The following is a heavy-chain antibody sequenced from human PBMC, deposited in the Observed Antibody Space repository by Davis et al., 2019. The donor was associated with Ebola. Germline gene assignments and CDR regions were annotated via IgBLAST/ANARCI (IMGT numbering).Heavy chain of an antibody. CDR3: ASSGSGYYPDY. Sequence: PSETLSLTCTVSGYSISSGYYWGWIRQPPGKGLEWIGSIYHSGSTNYNPSLKSRVTISVDTSKNQFSLKLSSVTAADTAVYYCASSGSGYYPDYWGQGTLVTVSS. V-gene: IGHV4-38-2*02. CDR2: IYHSGST. J-gene: IGHJ4*02. D-gene: IGHD3-22*01. CDR1: GYSISSGYY.